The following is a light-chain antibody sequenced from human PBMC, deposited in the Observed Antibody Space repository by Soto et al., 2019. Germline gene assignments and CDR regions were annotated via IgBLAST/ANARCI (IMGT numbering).Light chain of an antibody. CDR2: SNN. CDR3: AAWDDSLGGYV. J-gene: IGLJ1*01. V-gene: IGLV1-44*01. Sequence: QSVLTQPPSASGTPGQRVTISCSGSSSNIGSNTVNWYQQLPGTAPKLLIYSNNQRPSGVPDRFSGSKSGTSASLAISGLQSEDEADYYCAAWDDSLGGYVFGTRTKVTVL. CDR1: SSNIGSNT.